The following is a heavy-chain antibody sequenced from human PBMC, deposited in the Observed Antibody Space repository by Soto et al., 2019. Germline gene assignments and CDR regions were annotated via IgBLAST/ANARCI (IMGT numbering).Heavy chain of an antibody. CDR1: GYTFTGYY. CDR2: INPNSGGT. V-gene: IGHV1-2*02. CDR3: ARGRGSSGRLFDY. J-gene: IGHJ4*02. D-gene: IGHD6-19*01. Sequence: EASVKVSCKASGYTFTGYYMHWVRQAPGQGLEWMGWINPNSGGTNYAQKFQGRVTMTRDTSISTAYMELSRLRSDDTAVYYCARGRGSSGRLFDYWGQGTLVTVSS.